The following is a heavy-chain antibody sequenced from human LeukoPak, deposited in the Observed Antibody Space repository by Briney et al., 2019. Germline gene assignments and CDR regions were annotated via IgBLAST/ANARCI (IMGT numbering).Heavy chain of an antibody. J-gene: IGHJ2*01. D-gene: IGHD6-19*01. CDR1: GFTFSSYA. CDR2: VINSGGST. CDR3: AKDEGGQWPDWYFDL. Sequence: GGSLRLSCAASGFTFSSYAMSWVRQAPGKGLEWVSTVINSGGSTYYADSVKGRFTISRDNSKNTLYLQMNSLRVEDTAVYYCAKDEGGQWPDWYFDLWGRGTLGTVSS. V-gene: IGHV3-23*01.